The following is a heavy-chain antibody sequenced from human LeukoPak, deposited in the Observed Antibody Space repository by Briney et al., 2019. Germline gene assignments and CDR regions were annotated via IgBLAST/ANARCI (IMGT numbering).Heavy chain of an antibody. J-gene: IGHJ4*02. V-gene: IGHV3-64*01. CDR2: IISNGDAT. D-gene: IGHD1-7*01. CDR3: VRVGNYREFDY. CDR1: GFTLSNYA. Sequence: GGSLRLSCAASGFTLSNYALHWVRQAPGEGLEYVSAIISNGDATFYGNSVKGRFTISRDNSKNTLYLQMGSLRAEDMAVYYCVRVGNYREFDYWGQGTVVTVSS.